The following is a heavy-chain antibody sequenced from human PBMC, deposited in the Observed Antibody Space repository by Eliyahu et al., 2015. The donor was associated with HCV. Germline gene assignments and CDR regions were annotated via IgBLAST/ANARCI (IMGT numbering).Heavy chain of an antibody. CDR2: ISSSSSYT. V-gene: IGHV3-11*06. D-gene: IGHD2-2*01. CDR1: GFTFSDYY. CDR3: ARVVVPGVRVSSTVPEY. Sequence: QVQLVESGGGLVKPGGSLRLSCAASGFTFSDYYMSWIRQAPGKGLEWVSYISSSSSYTNYADSVKGRFTISRDNAKNSLYLQMNSLRAEDTAVYYCARVVVPGVRVSSTVPEYWGQGTLVTVSS. J-gene: IGHJ4*02.